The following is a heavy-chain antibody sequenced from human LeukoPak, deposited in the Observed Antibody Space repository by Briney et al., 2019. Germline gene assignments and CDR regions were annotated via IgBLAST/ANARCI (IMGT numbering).Heavy chain of an antibody. CDR3: ARDQGDRGVLYYYYYYMDV. J-gene: IGHJ6*03. Sequence: SETLSLTCTVSGGSISSYYWSWIRQPPGKGLEWIGYIYYSGSTNYNPSLKSRVTISVDTSKNQFSLKLSSVTAADTAVYYCARDQGDRGVLYYYYYYMDVWGKGTTVTVSS. D-gene: IGHD3-10*01. CDR2: IYYSGST. CDR1: GGSISSYY. V-gene: IGHV4-59*01.